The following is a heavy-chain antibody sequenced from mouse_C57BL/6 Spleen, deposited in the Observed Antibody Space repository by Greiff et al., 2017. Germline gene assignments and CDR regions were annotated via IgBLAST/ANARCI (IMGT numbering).Heavy chain of an antibody. D-gene: IGHD1-1*01. V-gene: IGHV5-12*01. CDR2: ISNGGGST. CDR1: GFTFSDYY. J-gene: IGHJ4*01. CDR3: ARRIYYGSSYDGYAMDY. Sequence: EVHLVESGGGLVQPGGSLKLSCAASGFTFSDYYMYWVRQTPEKRLEWVAYISNGGGSTYYPVTVKGRFTISRDNAKNTLYLQMSRLKSEDTAMYYCARRIYYGSSYDGYAMDYWGQGSSVTGSS.